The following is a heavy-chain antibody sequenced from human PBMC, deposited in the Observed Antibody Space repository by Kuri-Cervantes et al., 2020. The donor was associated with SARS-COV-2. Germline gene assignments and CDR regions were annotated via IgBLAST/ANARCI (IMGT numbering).Heavy chain of an antibody. Sequence: ETLSLTCTVSGGSISSSSYYWGWIRQPPGKGLEWVSYFSSSSSTIYYADSVKGRFTISRDNARNSLYLQMNSLRAEDTAVYYCAREYTIFGVQYYFDYWGQGTLVTVSS. CDR3: AREYTIFGVQYYFDY. J-gene: IGHJ4*02. D-gene: IGHD3-3*01. V-gene: IGHV3-48*01. CDR2: FSSSSSTI. CDR1: GGSISSSS.